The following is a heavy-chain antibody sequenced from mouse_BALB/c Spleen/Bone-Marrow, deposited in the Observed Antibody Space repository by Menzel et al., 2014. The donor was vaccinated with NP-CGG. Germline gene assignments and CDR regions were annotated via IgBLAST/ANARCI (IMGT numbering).Heavy chain of an antibody. CDR1: GYTFTDYA. CDR3: ARSGGYDYFDY. CDR2: ISTYYGDA. V-gene: IGHV1S137*01. J-gene: IGHJ2*01. Sequence: QVQLQQSGAELVRPGVSVKISCKGSGYTFTDYAMHWVKQSHAKSLEWIGVISTYYGDASYNQKFMCKATMTVDKSSSTAYMELARLTSEDSAIYYCARSGGYDYFDYWGQGTTLTVSS. D-gene: IGHD2-2*01.